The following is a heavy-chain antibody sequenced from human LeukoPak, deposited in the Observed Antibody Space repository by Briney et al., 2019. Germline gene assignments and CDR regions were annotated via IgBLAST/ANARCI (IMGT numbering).Heavy chain of an antibody. Sequence: SETLSLTCTVSGGSISSYYWSWIRQPPGKGLEWIGEINHSGSTNYNPSLKSRVTISVDTSKNQFSLKLSSVTAADTAVYYCASRAAAAGRTADFDYWGQGTLVTVSS. CDR2: INHSGST. V-gene: IGHV4-34*01. J-gene: IGHJ4*02. D-gene: IGHD6-13*01. CDR1: GGSISSYY. CDR3: ASRAAAAGRTADFDY.